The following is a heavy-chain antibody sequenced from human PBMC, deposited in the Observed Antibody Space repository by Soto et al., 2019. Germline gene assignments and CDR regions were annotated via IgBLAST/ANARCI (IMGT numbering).Heavy chain of an antibody. Sequence: EVQLVESGGGLVKPGGSLRLSCAASGFTFSNAWMSWVRQAPGKGLEWVGRIKSKTDGGTTDYAAPVKGRFTISRDDSKNTLYLQMNSLKTEDTAVYYCTTERGLLWFGLYYFDYWGQGTLVTVSS. D-gene: IGHD3-10*01. CDR2: IKSKTDGGTT. V-gene: IGHV3-15*01. J-gene: IGHJ4*02. CDR3: TTERGLLWFGLYYFDY. CDR1: GFTFSNAW.